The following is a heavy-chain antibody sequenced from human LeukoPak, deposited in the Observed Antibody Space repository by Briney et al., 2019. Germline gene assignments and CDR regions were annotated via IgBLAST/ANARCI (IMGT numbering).Heavy chain of an antibody. CDR3: ARGPITIFGVVVLYYFDY. CDR1: RGSISSGRYY. D-gene: IGHD3-3*01. Sequence: MPSETLSLTCTVSRGSISSGRYYWSWIRQPAGKGQEWIGRIYTSGSTNYNPSLKSRVTISVDTSKNQFSLKLSSVTAADTAVYYCARGPITIFGVVVLYYFDYWGQGTLVTVSS. CDR2: IYTSGST. V-gene: IGHV4-61*02. J-gene: IGHJ4*02.